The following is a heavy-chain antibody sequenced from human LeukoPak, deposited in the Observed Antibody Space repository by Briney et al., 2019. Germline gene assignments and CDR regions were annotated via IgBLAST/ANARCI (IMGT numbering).Heavy chain of an antibody. CDR3: ARATEPHYYDSSGYYDY. CDR1: GSSISSGGYY. V-gene: IGHV4-31*03. Sequence: SETLSLTCTVSGSSISSGGYYWSWIRQHPGKGLEWIGYIYYSGSTYYNPSLKSRVTISVDTSKNQFSLKLSSVTAADTAVYYCARATEPHYYDSSGYYDYWGQGTLVTVSS. J-gene: IGHJ4*02. CDR2: IYYSGST. D-gene: IGHD3-22*01.